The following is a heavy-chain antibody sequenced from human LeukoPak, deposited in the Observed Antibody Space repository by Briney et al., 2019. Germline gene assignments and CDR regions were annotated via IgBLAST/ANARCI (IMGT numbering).Heavy chain of an antibody. V-gene: IGHV4-30-4*01. D-gene: IGHD5-24*01. J-gene: IGHJ2*01. CDR3: ARAQRDGDWYFDL. CDR2: IFYSGST. CDR1: GGSINSGDYY. Sequence: SETLSLTCTVSGGSINSGDYYWSWIRRPPGKGLEWIGYIFYSGSTYCNPSLKSRVTISVDTSKNQFSLKLSSVTAADTAVYYCARAQRDGDWYFDLWGRGTLVTVSS.